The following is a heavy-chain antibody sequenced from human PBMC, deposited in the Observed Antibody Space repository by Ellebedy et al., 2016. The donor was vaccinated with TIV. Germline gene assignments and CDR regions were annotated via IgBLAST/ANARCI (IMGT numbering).Heavy chain of an antibody. CDR3: ARDPTPKTYYYDSSGYDC. CDR2: IYYSGST. D-gene: IGHD3-22*01. Sequence: SETLSLXXTVSGGSISSSNYYWGWIRQPPGKGLEWIGSIYYSGSTYYNPSLKSRVTISIHTSKNQFSLKLSSVTAADTAVYYCARDPTPKTYYYDSSGYDCWGQGTLVTVSS. J-gene: IGHJ4*02. CDR1: GGSISSSNYY. V-gene: IGHV4-39*07.